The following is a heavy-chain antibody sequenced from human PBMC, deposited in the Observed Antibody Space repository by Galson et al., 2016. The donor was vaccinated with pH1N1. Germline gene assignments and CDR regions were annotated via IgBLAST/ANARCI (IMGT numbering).Heavy chain of an antibody. CDR3: ARALGV. CDR2: INPSGGRT. V-gene: IGHV1-46*01. Sequence: SVKVSCKASGYTFTSYYMDWVRQAPGQGLEWMGKINPSGGRTIYAQKFQGRVAMTRDTSTRTVYMELSSLRSDDTAVYYCARALGVWGQGTKVAVSS. CDR1: GYTFTSYY. J-gene: IGHJ6*02.